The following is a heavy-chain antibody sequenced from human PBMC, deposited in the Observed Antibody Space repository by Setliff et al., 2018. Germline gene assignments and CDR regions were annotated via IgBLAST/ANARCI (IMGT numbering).Heavy chain of an antibody. D-gene: IGHD7-27*01. CDR1: GGSISSSNW. CDR2: IYHSGSI. V-gene: IGHV4-4*02. CDR3: ARYTPKLPELGIYGWFDY. J-gene: IGHJ4*02. Sequence: SETLSLTCTVSGGSISSSNWWTWVRQPPGKGLEWIGEIYHSGSINYNPSLKSRVTMSVDKSKNQFSLKLTSVTAADTAAYYCARYTPKLPELGIYGWFDYWGQGTPVTVSS.